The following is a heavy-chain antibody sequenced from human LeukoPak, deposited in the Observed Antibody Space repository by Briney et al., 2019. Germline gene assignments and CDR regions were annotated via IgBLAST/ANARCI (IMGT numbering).Heavy chain of an antibody. J-gene: IGHJ5*01. D-gene: IGHD1-7*01. CDR1: GVSISRNSYY. V-gene: IGHV4-39*01. Sequence: PSETESLTCTVSGVSISRNSYYGARIRQPPGKGLEWIGRIYFVGSMYHNPSRRSRVPISVDKAMTQLSLKLSSVTDADTAVYYCAIRWGTSPNYVDSW. CDR2: IYFVGSM. CDR3: AIRWGTSPNYVDS.